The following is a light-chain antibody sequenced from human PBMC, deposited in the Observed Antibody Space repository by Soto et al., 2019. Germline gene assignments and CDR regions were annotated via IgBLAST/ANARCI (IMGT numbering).Light chain of an antibody. V-gene: IGKV3-20*01. CDR2: GAS. CDR1: QSVSSSY. J-gene: IGKJ1*01. Sequence: EIVMPQSPATLSVSPGERATLSCRASQSVSSSYLAWYQQKPGQAPRLLIYGASSRATGIPDRFSGSGSGTDFTLTISRLEPEGFAVYYCQQYGGSPQTFGQGTKVDIK. CDR3: QQYGGSPQT.